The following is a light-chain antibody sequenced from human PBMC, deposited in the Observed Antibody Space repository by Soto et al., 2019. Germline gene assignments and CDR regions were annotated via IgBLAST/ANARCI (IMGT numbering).Light chain of an antibody. CDR2: GAS. Sequence: EIVLTQSPGTLSLSPGERATLSCRASQSLNNNLAWYQQKPGQAPRLLIYGASSRATGIPDRFSGSGSGTDFTLAISRLEPEDFAVYYCQQYGISPPTFGQGTKVDIK. J-gene: IGKJ1*01. CDR3: QQYGISPPT. CDR1: QSLNNN. V-gene: IGKV3-20*01.